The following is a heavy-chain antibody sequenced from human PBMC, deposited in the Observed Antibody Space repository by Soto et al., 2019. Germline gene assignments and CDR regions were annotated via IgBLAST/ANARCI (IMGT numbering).Heavy chain of an antibody. D-gene: IGHD4-17*01. CDR3: ARDGTVDYVDYYFDY. V-gene: IGHV4-4*07. J-gene: IGHJ4*02. Sequence: SETLSLTCTVSDDSIYTYYWSWIRQPAGKGLEWIGRLYTNGSTNSKPSLRSRLTMSVDRSKHQLSLKLSSVTAADTAVYYCARDGTVDYVDYYFDYWGRGPLVTVSS. CDR1: DDSIYTYY. CDR2: LYTNGST.